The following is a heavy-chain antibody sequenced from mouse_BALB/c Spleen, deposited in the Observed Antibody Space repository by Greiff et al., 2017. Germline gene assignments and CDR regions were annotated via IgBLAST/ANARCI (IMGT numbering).Heavy chain of an antibody. V-gene: IGHV1-69*02. CDR1: GYTFTSYW. Sequence: VQLQQPGAELVKPGASVKLSCKASGYTFTSYWMHWVKQRPGQGLEWIGEIDPSDSYTNYNQKFKGKATLTVDKSSSTAYMQLSSLTSEDSAVYYCARYYGSYFDYWGQGTTLTVSS. D-gene: IGHD1-1*01. CDR3: ARYYGSYFDY. J-gene: IGHJ2*01. CDR2: IDPSDSYT.